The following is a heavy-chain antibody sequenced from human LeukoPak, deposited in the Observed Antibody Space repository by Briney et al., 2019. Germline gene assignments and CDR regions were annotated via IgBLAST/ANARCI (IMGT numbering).Heavy chain of an antibody. J-gene: IGHJ4*02. D-gene: IGHD5-24*01. Sequence: PGGSLRLSSAASGFTVSRNYMSWVRQAPGKGLEWGSVTYIDGNTYYADSVRGRFTISRDNSKNTVYLQMNSLRAEDTAVYYCARGDGYNFFDSWGQGTLVTVSS. CDR1: GFTVSRNY. CDR2: TYIDGNT. CDR3: ARGDGYNFFDS. V-gene: IGHV3-66*01.